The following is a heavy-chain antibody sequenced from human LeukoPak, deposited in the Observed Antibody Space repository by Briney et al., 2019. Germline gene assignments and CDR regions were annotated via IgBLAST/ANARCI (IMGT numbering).Heavy chain of an antibody. CDR2: ISSGSSYI. CDR1: GFTFSSYS. J-gene: IGHJ4*02. D-gene: IGHD1-14*01. CDR3: GGSPTQPFDY. V-gene: IGHV3-21*04. Sequence: GGSLRLSCAASGFTFSSYSMKWVRQAPGKGLEWVSSISSGSSYIYYADSVKGRFTISRDNSKNTLYLQMNSLRAEDTAVYYCGGSPTQPFDYWGQGTLVTVSS.